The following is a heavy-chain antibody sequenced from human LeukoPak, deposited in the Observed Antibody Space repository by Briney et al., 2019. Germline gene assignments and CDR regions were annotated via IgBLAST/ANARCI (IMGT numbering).Heavy chain of an antibody. D-gene: IGHD3-10*01. CDR1: GFTFSSYG. CDR3: ARPQTYYYGSGSYYDY. CDR2: IRYDGSNK. Sequence: PGGSLRLSCAASGFTFSSYGMHWVRQAPGKGLEWVAFIRYDGSNKYYADSVKGRFTISRDNSKNTLYLQMNSLRAEDTAVYYCARPQTYYYGSGSYYDYWGQGTLVTVSS. J-gene: IGHJ4*02. V-gene: IGHV3-30*02.